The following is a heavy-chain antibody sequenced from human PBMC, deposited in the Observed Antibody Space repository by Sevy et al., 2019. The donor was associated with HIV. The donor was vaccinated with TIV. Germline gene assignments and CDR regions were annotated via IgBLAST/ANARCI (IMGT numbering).Heavy chain of an antibody. Sequence: ASVKVSCRASGYTFRSYGISWVRQAPGQGLEWMGWISPYTGDRDFAQTVQGRVSMTSDTSTSTAYMELRSLRSDDTAVYYCARDKPQGVVVLPGAMWGGVDYWGQGTLVTVSS. D-gene: IGHD2-2*01. CDR3: ARDKPQGVVVLPGAMWGGVDY. CDR1: GYTFRSYG. J-gene: IGHJ4*02. V-gene: IGHV1-18*01. CDR2: ISPYTGDR.